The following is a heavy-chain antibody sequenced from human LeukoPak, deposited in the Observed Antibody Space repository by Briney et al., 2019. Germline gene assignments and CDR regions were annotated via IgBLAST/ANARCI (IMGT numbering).Heavy chain of an antibody. J-gene: IGHJ2*01. CDR3: ARDQQLVSYWYFDL. D-gene: IGHD6-13*01. V-gene: IGHV4-31*03. CDR2: IYYSGST. Sequence: PSETLSLTCTVSGGSISSGGYYWSWIRQHPGKGLEWIGYIYYSGSTYYNPSLKSRVTISVDTSKNQFSLKLSSVTAADTAVYYCARDQQLVSYWYFDLWGRGTLVTVSS. CDR1: GGSISSGGYY.